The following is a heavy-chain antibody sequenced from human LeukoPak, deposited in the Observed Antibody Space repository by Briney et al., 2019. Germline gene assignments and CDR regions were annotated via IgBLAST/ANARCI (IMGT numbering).Heavy chain of an antibody. CDR3: AKDTYYYDSSGYSDY. Sequence: QPGRSLRLSCAASGFTFSSYGMHWVRQAPGKGLEWVAVIWYDGSNKYYADSVKGRFTISGDNSKNTLYLQMNSLRAEDTAVYYCAKDTYYYDSSGYSDYRGQGTLVTVSS. CDR1: GFTFSSYG. CDR2: IWYDGSNK. J-gene: IGHJ4*02. D-gene: IGHD3-22*01. V-gene: IGHV3-33*06.